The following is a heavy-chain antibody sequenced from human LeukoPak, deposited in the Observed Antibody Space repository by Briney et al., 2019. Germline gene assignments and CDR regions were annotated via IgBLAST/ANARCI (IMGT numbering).Heavy chain of an antibody. J-gene: IGHJ4*02. V-gene: IGHV1-2*02. CDR1: GYSFTGYS. CDR2: ISPHSGDT. Sequence: ASVKAFCHASGYSFTGYSIHWVRQAPGQGLEWMGWISPHSGDTTYAQNFQGRVTMTRDASISTAYMELSSLTADDTAVYYCARVSANMGAGGYWGQGSLVTVSS. CDR3: ARVSANMGAGGY. D-gene: IGHD3-10*01.